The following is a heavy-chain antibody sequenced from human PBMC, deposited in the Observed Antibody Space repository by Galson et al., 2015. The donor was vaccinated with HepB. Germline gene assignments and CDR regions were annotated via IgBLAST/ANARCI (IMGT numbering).Heavy chain of an antibody. V-gene: IGHV1-18*04. J-gene: IGHJ4*02. CDR2: ISAYNCNT. CDR3: ARDYSSDY. CDR1: GYTFTSYG. D-gene: IGHD6-13*01. Sequence: SVKVSCKASGYTFTSYGISWVRQAPGQGLEWMVWISAYNCNTKYAQKLQGRVTMTTDTSTSTAYMELRSLRSDDTAVYYCARDYSSDYWGQGTLVTVSS.